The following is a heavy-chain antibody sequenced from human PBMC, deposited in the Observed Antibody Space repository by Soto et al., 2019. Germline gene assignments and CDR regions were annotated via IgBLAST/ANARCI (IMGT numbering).Heavy chain of an antibody. D-gene: IGHD2-2*01. V-gene: IGHV4-39*01. J-gene: IGHJ4*02. CDR1: GGSISSSSYY. CDR3: ARLFRSTSFRFGGRFDC. Sequence: QLQLQESGPGQVKPSETLSLTCTVSGGSISSSSYYWGWIRQPPGKGLEWIGRIYYSGSTYYNPSLKSRVTISVDTSKTQFSLKLSSVTAADTAVYYCARLFRSTSFRFGGRFDCWGQGTLVTVSS. CDR2: IYYSGST.